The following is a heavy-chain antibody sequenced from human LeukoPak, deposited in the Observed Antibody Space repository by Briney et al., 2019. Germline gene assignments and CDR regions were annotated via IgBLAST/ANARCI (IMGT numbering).Heavy chain of an antibody. J-gene: IGHJ3*02. CDR2: ISAYNGNT. V-gene: IGHV1-18*01. CDR3: ARDSRSIVGLAAFDI. CDR1: GYTFTSYG. Sequence: ASVKVSCKASGYTFTSYGISWVRQAPGQGLEWMGWISAYNGNTNYAQKLQGRVTMTTDTSTSTAYMELRSLISDDTAIYYCARDSRSIVGLAAFDIWGQGTMVIVSS. D-gene: IGHD2-15*01.